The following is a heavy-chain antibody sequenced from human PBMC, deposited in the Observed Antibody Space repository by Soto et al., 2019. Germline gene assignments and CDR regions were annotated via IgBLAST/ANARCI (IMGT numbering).Heavy chain of an antibody. V-gene: IGHV5-51*01. CDR1: GYSFTSYW. D-gene: IGHD3-16*02. CDR2: IYPGDSDT. J-gene: IGHJ4*02. Sequence: PGESLKTSCKGSGYSFTSYWIGWVRQMPGKGLEWMGIIYPGDSDTRYSPSFQGQVTISADKSISTAYLQWSSLKASDTAMYYCARHEDRPSSYYDYIWGSYRPGFDYWGQGTLVTVSS. CDR3: ARHEDRPSSYYDYIWGSYRPGFDY.